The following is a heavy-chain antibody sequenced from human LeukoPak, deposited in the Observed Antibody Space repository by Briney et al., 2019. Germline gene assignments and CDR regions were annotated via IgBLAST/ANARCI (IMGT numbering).Heavy chain of an antibody. CDR1: GGSISSGGYY. Sequence: SETLSLTCTVSGGSISSGGYYWSWIRQHPGKGLEWIGYIYYSGSTYYNPSLKSRVTMFEDKSKNQFSLRLYSVTVADTAVYYCARHFAYSSSSYFDYWSQGSLVTVSS. V-gene: IGHV4-31*03. J-gene: IGHJ4*02. CDR2: IYYSGST. D-gene: IGHD6-6*01. CDR3: ARHFAYSSSSYFDY.